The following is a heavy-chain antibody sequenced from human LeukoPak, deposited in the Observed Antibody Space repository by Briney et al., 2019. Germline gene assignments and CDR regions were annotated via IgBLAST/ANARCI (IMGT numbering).Heavy chain of an antibody. CDR2: ISSSGSTI. J-gene: IGHJ4*02. Sequence: GGSLRLSCAASGFTFSSYEMNWVRQAPGKGLEWVSYISSSGSTIYYADSVKGRFTISRDNAKNSLYLQMNSLRAEDTAVYYCARDRVEWFGVFDYWGQGTLVTVSS. V-gene: IGHV3-48*03. CDR3: ARDRVEWFGVFDY. CDR1: GFTFSSYE. D-gene: IGHD3-10*01.